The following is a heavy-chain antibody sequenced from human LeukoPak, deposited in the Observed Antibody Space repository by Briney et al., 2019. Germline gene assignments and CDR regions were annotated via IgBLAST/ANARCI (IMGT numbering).Heavy chain of an antibody. J-gene: IGHJ4*02. V-gene: IGHV3-53*01. CDR2: IYKVGET. CDR3: ARDLGYCTNGVCHTRFDY. D-gene: IGHD2-8*01. Sequence: GGSLRLSCAASGFTVSTNYMSWVRQAPGKGLEWVSVIYKVGETYYADSVRGRFTVSRDNSKNTLYLQMNSLRDEDTAVYYCARDLGYCTNGVCHTRFDYWGQGTLVAVSS. CDR1: GFTVSTNY.